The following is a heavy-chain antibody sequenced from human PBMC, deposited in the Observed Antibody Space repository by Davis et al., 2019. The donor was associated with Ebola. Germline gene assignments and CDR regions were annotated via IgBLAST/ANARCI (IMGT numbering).Heavy chain of an antibody. Sequence: PGGSLRLSCEASTFTFSSYAMHWVRQAPGKGLEWVAFISTDGNKKDYADSVKGRFTISRDNSRDTLFLQMDSLRFEDSAVYYCVKDQSMNANNFFGLDVWRQGTTVTVSS. D-gene: IGHD1-1*01. V-gene: IGHV3-30*18. CDR3: VKDQSMNANNFFGLDV. J-gene: IGHJ6*02. CDR1: TFTFSSYA. CDR2: ISTDGNKK.